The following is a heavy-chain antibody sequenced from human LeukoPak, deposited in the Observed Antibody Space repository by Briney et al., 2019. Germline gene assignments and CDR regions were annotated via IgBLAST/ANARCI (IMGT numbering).Heavy chain of an antibody. Sequence: GGSLRHSRAASGFAFSNQAMGWVRQASGKGLEWVSAISDSGGSRYYADSVKGRFTISRDNSKNTLFLQMNSLRAEDTAVYYCVKDARRTSGWYFFDYWGQGTRVTVSS. V-gene: IGHV3-23*01. CDR1: GFAFSNQA. CDR3: VKDARRTSGWYFFDY. CDR2: ISDSGGSR. D-gene: IGHD6-19*01. J-gene: IGHJ4*02.